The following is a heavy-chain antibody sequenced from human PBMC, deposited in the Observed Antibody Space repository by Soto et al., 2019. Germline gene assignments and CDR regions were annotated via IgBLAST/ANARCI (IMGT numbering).Heavy chain of an antibody. CDR2: ISWNSGSI. CDR1: GFTFDDYA. J-gene: IGHJ4*02. V-gene: IGHV3-9*01. Sequence: GGSLRLSCAASGFTFDDYAMHWVRQAPGKGLEWVSGISWNSGSIGYADSVKGRFTISRDNAKNSLYLQMNSLRAEDTALYYCAKDIWNYVSPNFDYWGQGTLVTVSS. D-gene: IGHD1-7*01. CDR3: AKDIWNYVSPNFDY.